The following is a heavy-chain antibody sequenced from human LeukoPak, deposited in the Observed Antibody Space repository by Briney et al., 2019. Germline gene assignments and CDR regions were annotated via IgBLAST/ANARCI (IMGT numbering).Heavy chain of an antibody. Sequence: GSLRLSCAGSGFTFSNYEMNWVRQPPGKGLEWIGEVHLDGRTNYNPSLKSRLIMSVDLPENHISLKLTSVTAADTAVYYCAREGGFYRPLDYSGQGTLVTVSS. CDR1: GFTFSNYE. J-gene: IGHJ4*02. D-gene: IGHD3-3*01. V-gene: IGHV4-34*10. CDR2: VHLDGRT. CDR3: AREGGFYRPLDY.